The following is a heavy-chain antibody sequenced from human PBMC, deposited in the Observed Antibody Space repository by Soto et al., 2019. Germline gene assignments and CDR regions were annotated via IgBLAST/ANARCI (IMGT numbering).Heavy chain of an antibody. V-gene: IGHV3-48*01. CDR2: ISSSTSTI. D-gene: IGHD3-16*01. J-gene: IGHJ3*01. CDR1: GFTFSTYN. Sequence: EVQLVESGGGLVQPGGSLRLSCAASGFTFSTYNMNWVRQAPGKGLEWVSYISSSTSTIYYADSVKGRFTISRDNAKNSLSLKINSWGGENRAVFYGGRNKYTYAWGIYEYVFVLWGKGKMAPFS. CDR3: GRNKYTYAWGIYEYVFVL.